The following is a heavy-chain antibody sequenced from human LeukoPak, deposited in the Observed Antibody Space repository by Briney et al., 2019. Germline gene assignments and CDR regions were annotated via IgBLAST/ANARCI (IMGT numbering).Heavy chain of an antibody. Sequence: PGGSLRLSCAASGFTFSGSAMHWVRQASGKGLEWVGRIRSKANSYATAYAASVKGRFTISRDDSKNTAYLQMNSLKTEDTAVYYCTRHGSSFKAFDIWGQGTMVTVSS. J-gene: IGHJ3*02. D-gene: IGHD1-26*01. CDR1: GFTFSGSA. CDR2: IRSKANSYAT. V-gene: IGHV3-73*01. CDR3: TRHGSSFKAFDI.